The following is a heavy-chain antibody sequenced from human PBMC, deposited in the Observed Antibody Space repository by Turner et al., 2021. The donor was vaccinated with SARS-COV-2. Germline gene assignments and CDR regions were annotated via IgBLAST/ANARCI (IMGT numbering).Heavy chain of an antibody. CDR3: ARLKYYYDSRGIDDAFDI. J-gene: IGHJ3*02. CDR1: GCSISQSSYH. CDR2: IYYTGST. Sequence: QLPLPESGPGLVKPSEALFLPCPVPGCSISQSSYHWGWIRQPPGKGLEWIGSIYYTGSTYYNPSLKSLVTISVDTSKNQFALKLSYVTAADTAVYYCARLKYYYDSRGIDDAFDIWGQGTMVTVSS. V-gene: IGHV4-39*01. D-gene: IGHD3-22*01.